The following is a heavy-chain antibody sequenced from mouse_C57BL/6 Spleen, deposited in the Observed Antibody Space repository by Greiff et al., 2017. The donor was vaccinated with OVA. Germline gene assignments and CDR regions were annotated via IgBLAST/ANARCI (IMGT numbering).Heavy chain of an antibody. V-gene: IGHV1-72*01. J-gene: IGHJ4*01. Sequence: QVQLQQPGAALVKPGASVQLSCKASGYTFTSYCMHWVQQRPGRGLEWIGRIDPNSGGTKYNEKFKSKATLTVYKPSSTAYMQLSSLTSEDAAVYYCASSIGNYSWPMDYWGQGTSVTVSA. CDR1: GYTFTSYC. CDR3: ASSIGNYSWPMDY. CDR2: IDPNSGGT. D-gene: IGHD2-1*01.